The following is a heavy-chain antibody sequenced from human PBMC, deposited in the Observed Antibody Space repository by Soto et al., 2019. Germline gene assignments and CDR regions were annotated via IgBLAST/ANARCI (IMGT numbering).Heavy chain of an antibody. V-gene: IGHV1-69*12. CDR3: ARAFADGTGYYYWYFDL. D-gene: IGHD2-8*02. CDR2: IIPMFPTP. CDR1: GDTFSKSA. J-gene: IGHJ2*01. Sequence: QVQLVQSGAEVKKPGSSVRVSCKASGDTFSKSAINWVRQAPGQGLEWLGGIIPMFPTPKYAPKLQGRVTSTADESTSTAYMELGSLTFDDTAVYYCARAFADGTGYYYWYFDLWGRGTLVIVSS.